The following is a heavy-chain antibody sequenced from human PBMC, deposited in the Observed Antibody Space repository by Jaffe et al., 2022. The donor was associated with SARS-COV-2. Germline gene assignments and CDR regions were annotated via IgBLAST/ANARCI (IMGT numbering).Heavy chain of an antibody. Sequence: QVQLVESGGGVVQPGRSLRLSCAASGFTFSSYGMHWVRQAPGKGLEWVAVISYDGSNKYYADSVKGRFTISRDNSKNTLYLQMNSLRAEDTAVYYCAKDEEMATINGLDYWGQGTLVTVSS. CDR1: GFTFSSYG. V-gene: IGHV3-30*18. CDR3: AKDEEMATINGLDY. CDR2: ISYDGSNK. J-gene: IGHJ4*02. D-gene: IGHD5-12*01.